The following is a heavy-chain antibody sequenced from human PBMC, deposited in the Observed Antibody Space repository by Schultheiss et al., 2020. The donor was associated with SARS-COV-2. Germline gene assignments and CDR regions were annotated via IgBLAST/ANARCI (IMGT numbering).Heavy chain of an antibody. CDR2: ISGSGGST. D-gene: IGHD5-24*01. V-gene: IGHV3-23*01. CDR1: GFTFSSYA. J-gene: IGHJ5*02. CDR3: ARGWLQLNWFDP. Sequence: GGSLRLSCAASGFTFSSYAMSWVRQAPGKGLEWVSAISGSGGSTYYADSVKGRFTISRDNSKNTLYLQMNSLRAEDTAVYYCARGWLQLNWFDPWGQGTLVTVSS.